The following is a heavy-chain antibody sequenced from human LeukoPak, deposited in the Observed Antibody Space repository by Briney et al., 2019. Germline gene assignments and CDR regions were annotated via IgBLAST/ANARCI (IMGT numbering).Heavy chain of an antibody. Sequence: GASVKVSCKASGYTFTSCDINWVRQATGQGLEWMGWMNPNSGNTGYAQKFQGRVTMTRNTSISTAYMELSSLRSEDTAVYCCARSGGNYGDYDFDYWGQGTLVTVSS. CDR2: MNPNSGNT. V-gene: IGHV1-8*01. J-gene: IGHJ4*02. CDR3: ARSGGNYGDYDFDY. CDR1: GYTFTSCD. D-gene: IGHD4-17*01.